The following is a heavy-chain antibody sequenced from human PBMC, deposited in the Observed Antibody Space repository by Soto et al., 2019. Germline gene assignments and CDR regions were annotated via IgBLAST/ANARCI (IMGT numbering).Heavy chain of an antibody. CDR1: GFTFSSYW. D-gene: IGHD3-16*02. CDR3: ARGLRFGGVIAAFDY. V-gene: IGHV3-74*01. Sequence: GGSLRLSCAASGFTFSSYWMHWVRQAPGKGLVWVSRINSDGTSTSYADSVKGRFTISRDNAKNTLYLQMTSLRAEDTAVYSCARGLRFGGVIAAFDYWGQGTLVTVSS. J-gene: IGHJ4*02. CDR2: INSDGTST.